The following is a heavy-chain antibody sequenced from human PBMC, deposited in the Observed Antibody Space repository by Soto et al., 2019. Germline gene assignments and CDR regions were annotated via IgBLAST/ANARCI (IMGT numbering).Heavy chain of an antibody. D-gene: IGHD3-22*01. CDR3: ARPYYDSSGSDY. CDR2: IDPSDSYT. J-gene: IGHJ4*02. V-gene: IGHV5-10-1*01. Sequence: GESLKISCKGSGYSFTSYWISWVRQMPGKGLEWMGRIDPSDSYTNYSPSFQGHVTISADNSISTAYLQWSTLKASDTAMYYCARPYYDSSGSDYWGQGTLVTVSS. CDR1: GYSFTSYW.